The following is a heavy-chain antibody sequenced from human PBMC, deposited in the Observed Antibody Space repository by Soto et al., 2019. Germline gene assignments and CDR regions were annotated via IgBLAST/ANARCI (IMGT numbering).Heavy chain of an antibody. D-gene: IGHD3-3*01. V-gene: IGHV3-21*01. J-gene: IGHJ6*02. CDR2: ISSSSSYI. Sequence: PGGSLRLSCAASGFTFSSYSMNWVRQAPGKGLEWVSSISSSSSYIYYADSVKGRFTISRDNAKNSLYLQMNSLRAEDTAVYYCARAYDFWSGYSPNYGMDVWGQGTPVTVSS. CDR1: GFTFSSYS. CDR3: ARAYDFWSGYSPNYGMDV.